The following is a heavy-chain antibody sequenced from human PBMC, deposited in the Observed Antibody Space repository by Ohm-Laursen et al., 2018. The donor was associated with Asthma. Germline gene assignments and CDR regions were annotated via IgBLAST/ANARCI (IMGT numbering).Heavy chain of an antibody. CDR2: ISFDGTSQ. D-gene: IGHD6-19*01. Sequence: SLRLSCAASGFTFRSYGMQWVRQAPGKGLEWVAVISFDGTSQYYADSVKGRFTISRDNSKNTLTLEMNSLRVEDTAVYFCAKDLDSSGWEFFDYWGQGSLVTVSP. CDR3: AKDLDSSGWEFFDY. J-gene: IGHJ4*02. V-gene: IGHV3-30*18. CDR1: GFTFRSYG.